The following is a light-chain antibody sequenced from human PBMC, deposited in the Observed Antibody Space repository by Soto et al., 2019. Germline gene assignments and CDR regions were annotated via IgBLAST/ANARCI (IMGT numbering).Light chain of an antibody. Sequence: QAVVTQEPSLTVSPGGTVTLTCGSSTGPVTSSNYPYWFQQKPGQAPRTLIYDTSNKHSWTPARFSGSLLGGKAALTLSGAQPEDEADYYCLVSYSGEEIFGAGTKLTVL. J-gene: IGLJ2*01. CDR2: DTS. CDR3: LVSYSGEEI. CDR1: TGPVTSSNY. V-gene: IGLV7-46*01.